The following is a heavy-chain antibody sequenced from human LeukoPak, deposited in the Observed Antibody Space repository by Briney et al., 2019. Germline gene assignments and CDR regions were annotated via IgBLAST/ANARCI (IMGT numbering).Heavy chain of an antibody. Sequence: GGSLRLSCAASGFIFNNYAMHWVRQAPGKGLGWVAVISYDGSNKYYADSVKGRFTISRDNSKNTLYLQMNSLRAEDTAVYYCARSYYDILTGYGEVDYWGQGTLVTASS. V-gene: IGHV3-30*04. CDR3: ARSYYDILTGYGEVDY. CDR1: GFIFNNYA. CDR2: ISYDGSNK. D-gene: IGHD3-9*01. J-gene: IGHJ4*02.